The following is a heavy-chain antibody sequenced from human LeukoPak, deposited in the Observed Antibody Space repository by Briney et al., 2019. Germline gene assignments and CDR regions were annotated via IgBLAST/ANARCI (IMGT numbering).Heavy chain of an antibody. CDR1: GGTFSSYA. CDR3: ARAITVAVNRVDY. D-gene: IGHD6-19*01. J-gene: IGHJ4*02. Sequence: ASVEVSCKASGGTFSSYAISWVRQAPGQGLEWMGGIIPIFGTANYAQKFQGRVTITTDESTSTAYMELSSLRSEDTAVYYCARAITVAVNRVDYLGQGTLVTVSS. V-gene: IGHV1-69*05. CDR2: IIPIFGTA.